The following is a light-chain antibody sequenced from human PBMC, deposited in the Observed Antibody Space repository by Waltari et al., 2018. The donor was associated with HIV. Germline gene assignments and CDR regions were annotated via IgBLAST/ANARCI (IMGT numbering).Light chain of an antibody. Sequence: QSALTQPASVSGSPGQSITISCAGTGAAIGSYNYVAWYQKLPDSVPKLIIYDVTSRPSGISDRFSASKSGNAASLTISGLQADDEGEYYCSSYTTFNTVIFGGGTKLTV. CDR2: DVT. CDR3: SSYTTFNTVI. CDR1: GAAIGSYNY. J-gene: IGLJ2*01. V-gene: IGLV2-14*03.